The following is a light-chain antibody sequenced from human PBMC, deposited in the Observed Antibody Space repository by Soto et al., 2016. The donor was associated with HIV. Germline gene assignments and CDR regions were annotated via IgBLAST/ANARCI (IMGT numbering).Light chain of an antibody. J-gene: IGLJ2*01. CDR2: DDR. CDR1: NIGSKS. Sequence: SYVLTQPPSVSVAPGKTANITCGGDNIGSKSVHWYQQKPGQAPVLVVYDDRDRPSGIPERFSGSNSGNTATLTISRVEAGDEADYYCQVWDNTYHQVIFGGGTKLTVL. V-gene: IGLV3-21*03. CDR3: QVWDNTYHQVI.